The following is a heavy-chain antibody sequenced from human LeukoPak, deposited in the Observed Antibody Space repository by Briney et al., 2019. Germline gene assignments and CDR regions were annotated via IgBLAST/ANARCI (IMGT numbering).Heavy chain of an antibody. CDR1: GYTLTGYY. Sequence: GASVKVSCKASGYTLTGYYMHWVRQAPGQGLEWMGMINPSGGSTTYAQKFQGRVTMTRDTSTSTVYMELSSLRSEDTAVYYCARVPYCSNGICYTHYYCDYWGQGTLVTVSS. J-gene: IGHJ4*02. CDR3: ARVPYCSNGICYTHYYCDY. V-gene: IGHV1-46*01. CDR2: INPSGGST. D-gene: IGHD2-8*01.